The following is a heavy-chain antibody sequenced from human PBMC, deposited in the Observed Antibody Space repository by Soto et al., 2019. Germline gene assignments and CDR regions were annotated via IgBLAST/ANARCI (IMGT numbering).Heavy chain of an antibody. Sequence: QVQLVQSGPEVKKPGASVKVSCKTSGYVFISYGISWVPQAPGHGLEWVGWISAYTGKADYAQKFQGRVTMTTETSTSTVFLELWSLRSDDTAVYYCARDQRYYGSGSYYSDNWGQGTLVTVSS. D-gene: IGHD3-10*01. CDR1: GYVFISYG. J-gene: IGHJ4*02. CDR2: ISAYTGKA. CDR3: ARDQRYYGSGSYYSDN. V-gene: IGHV1-18*04.